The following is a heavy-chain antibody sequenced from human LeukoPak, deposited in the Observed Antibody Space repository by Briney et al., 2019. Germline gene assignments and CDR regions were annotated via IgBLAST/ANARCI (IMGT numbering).Heavy chain of an antibody. J-gene: IGHJ4*02. V-gene: IGHV1-69*13. CDR2: IIPIFGTA. CDR3: ARDLGQLADSLIGH. Sequence: SVKVSRKASGGTFISYAISWVRQAPGQGLEWMGGIIPIFGTANYAQKFQGRVTITADESTSTAYMELRSLRSDDTAVYYCARDLGQLADSLIGHWGQGTLVIVSS. CDR1: GGTFISYA. D-gene: IGHD6-13*01.